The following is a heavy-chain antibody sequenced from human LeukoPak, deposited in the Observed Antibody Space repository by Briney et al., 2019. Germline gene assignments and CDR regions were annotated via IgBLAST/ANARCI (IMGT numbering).Heavy chain of an antibody. J-gene: IGHJ4*02. CDR2: IYYSGST. V-gene: IGHV4-61*01. CDR1: GGSISSGSYY. D-gene: IGHD4-17*01. Sequence: SETLSLTCTVSGGSISSGSYYWSWIRQPPGKGLEWIGYIYYSGSTNYNPSLKSRVTISVDTSNNQFSLKLSSVTAADTAVYYCARGGYGDYYFDYWGQGTLVTVSS. CDR3: ARGGYGDYYFDY.